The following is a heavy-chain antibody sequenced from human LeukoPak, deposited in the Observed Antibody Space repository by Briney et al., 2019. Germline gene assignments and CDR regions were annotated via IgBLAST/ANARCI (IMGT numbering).Heavy chain of an antibody. D-gene: IGHD6-13*01. CDR2: INPNSGGI. V-gene: IGHV1-2*06. J-gene: IGHJ5*02. Sequence: ATVKISCKVSGYTFTDYYMHWVQQAPGQGLEWMGRINPNSGGINYAQKFQGRVTMTRDTPISTAYMELSRLRSDDTAVYYCATLAAQNWFDPWGQGTLVTVSS. CDR1: GYTFTDYY. CDR3: ATLAAQNWFDP.